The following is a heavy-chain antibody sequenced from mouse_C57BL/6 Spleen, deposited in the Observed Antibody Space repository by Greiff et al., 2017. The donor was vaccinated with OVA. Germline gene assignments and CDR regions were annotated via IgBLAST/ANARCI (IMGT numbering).Heavy chain of an antibody. D-gene: IGHD2-1*01. CDR2: IDPSDSYT. Sequence: VQLQQPGAELVMPGASVKLSCKASGYTFTSYWMHWVKQRPGQGLEWIGEIDPSDSYTNYNQKFKGKSTLTVDKSSSTAYMQLSSLTSEDSAVYYCARGGNYGYWGQGTTLTVSS. V-gene: IGHV1-69*01. CDR3: ARGGNYGY. J-gene: IGHJ2*01. CDR1: GYTFTSYW.